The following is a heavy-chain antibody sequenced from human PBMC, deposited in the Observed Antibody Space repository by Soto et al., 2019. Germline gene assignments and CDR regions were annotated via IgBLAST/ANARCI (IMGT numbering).Heavy chain of an antibody. J-gene: IGHJ6*02. Sequence: GGSLRLSCAASGFTFSDAWMSWVRQAPGKGLEWVGRIKRNTDGGTTDYAAPVKGRFTISRDDSRNMLYLQMNSLRAEDTAVYYCARVVDYYDPYYYYGMDVWGQGTTVTVSS. CDR2: IKRNTDGGTT. D-gene: IGHD3-22*01. CDR3: ARVVDYYDPYYYYGMDV. V-gene: IGHV3-15*01. CDR1: GFTFSDAW.